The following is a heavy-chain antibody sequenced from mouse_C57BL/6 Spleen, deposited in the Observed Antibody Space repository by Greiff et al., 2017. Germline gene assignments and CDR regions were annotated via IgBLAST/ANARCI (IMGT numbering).Heavy chain of an antibody. CDR2: FHPYNDDT. J-gene: IGHJ4*01. CDR3: ATSITTVVGQDAMDY. D-gene: IGHD1-1*01. V-gene: IGHV1-47*01. Sequence: QVQLKESGAELVKPGASVKMSCKASGYTFTTYPIEWMKQNHGKSLEWIGNFHPYNDDTKYNEKFKGKATLTVEKSSSTVYLERSRLTSDDSAVYYCATSITTVVGQDAMDYWGQGTSVTVSS. CDR1: GYTFTTYP.